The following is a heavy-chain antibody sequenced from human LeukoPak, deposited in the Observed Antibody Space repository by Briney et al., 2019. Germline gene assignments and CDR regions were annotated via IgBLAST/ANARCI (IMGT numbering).Heavy chain of an antibody. D-gene: IGHD4-17*01. CDR3: ARDSYGDYVSFDY. Sequence: EASVKVSCKASGFTFAGYYMHWVRQAPGQGLEWMGWINPNSGGTGYAQKFQGRVTMTRDTSISTAYMELSRLRSDDTAVFYCARDSYGDYVSFDYWGQGTLVTVSS. CDR1: GFTFAGYY. V-gene: IGHV1-2*02. CDR2: INPNSGGT. J-gene: IGHJ4*02.